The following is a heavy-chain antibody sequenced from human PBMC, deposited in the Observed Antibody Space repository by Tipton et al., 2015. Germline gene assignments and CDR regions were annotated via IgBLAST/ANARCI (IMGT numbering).Heavy chain of an antibody. CDR2: IYYSGST. J-gene: IGHJ6*02. D-gene: IGHD2-21*01. V-gene: IGHV4-59*01. CDR1: GGSISSYY. Sequence: TLSLTCTVSGGSISSYYWSWIQQPPGKGLEWIGYIYYSGSTNYNPSLKSRVTISVDTSKNQFSLKLSSVTAADTAVYYCARVGYCGGSCFSGYYGMDVWGRGTTVTVSS. CDR3: ARVGYCGGSCFSGYYGMDV.